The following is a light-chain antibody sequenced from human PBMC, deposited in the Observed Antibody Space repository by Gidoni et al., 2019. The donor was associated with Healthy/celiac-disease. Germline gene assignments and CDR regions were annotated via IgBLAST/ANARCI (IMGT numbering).Light chain of an antibody. CDR3: SSYTSSSTPVV. Sequence: ALTQPASVSGSPGQSITISCTGTSSDVGGYNYVSWYQQHPGKAPKLMIYDVSNRPSGVSNRFSSSKSGNTASLTISGLQAEDEADYYCSSYTSSSTPVVFGGGTKLTVL. CDR1: SSDVGGYNY. CDR2: DVS. V-gene: IGLV2-14*01. J-gene: IGLJ2*01.